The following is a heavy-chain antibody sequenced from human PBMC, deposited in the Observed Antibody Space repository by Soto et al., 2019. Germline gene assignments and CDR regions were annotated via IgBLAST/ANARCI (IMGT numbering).Heavy chain of an antibody. CDR2: IYYSGST. D-gene: IGHD3-9*01. CDR3: AREGPYYDILTGYYSNRFDP. CDR1: GGSISSYY. J-gene: IGHJ5*02. V-gene: IGHV4-59*12. Sequence: PSETLSLTCTVSGGSISSYYWSWIRQPPGKGLEWIGYIYYSGSTYYNPSLKSRVTISVDTSKNQFSLKLSSVTAADTAVYYCAREGPYYDILTGYYSNRFDPWGQGTLVTVSS.